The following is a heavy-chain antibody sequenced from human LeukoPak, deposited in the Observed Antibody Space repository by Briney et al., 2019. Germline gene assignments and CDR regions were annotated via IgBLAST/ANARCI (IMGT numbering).Heavy chain of an antibody. J-gene: IGHJ5*02. V-gene: IGHV1-8*02. CDR1: GYTFTDYY. CDR3: ARSLGTYWGKDFLNWFDP. Sequence: GASVKVSCKTSGYTFTDYYIHWVRQAPGQGLEWMGWINPNSGNTGYTQKFQGRVTMTRNTSLSTAYMELTSLKSEDTAVYYCARSLGTYWGKDFLNWFDPWGQGTLVTVSS. CDR2: INPNSGNT. D-gene: IGHD3-16*01.